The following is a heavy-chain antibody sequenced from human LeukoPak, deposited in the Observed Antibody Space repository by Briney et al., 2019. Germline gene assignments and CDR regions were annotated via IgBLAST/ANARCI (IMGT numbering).Heavy chain of an antibody. D-gene: IGHD4-17*01. Sequence: GGSLGLSCAASGFTFSSYAMSWVRQAPGKGLEWVSAISGSGGSTYYADSVKGRFTISRDNSKNTLYLQMNSLRAEDTAVYYCAKVLSTTVTTGYGMDVWGQGTTVTVSS. CDR1: GFTFSSYA. CDR3: AKVLSTTVTTGYGMDV. J-gene: IGHJ6*02. V-gene: IGHV3-23*01. CDR2: ISGSGGST.